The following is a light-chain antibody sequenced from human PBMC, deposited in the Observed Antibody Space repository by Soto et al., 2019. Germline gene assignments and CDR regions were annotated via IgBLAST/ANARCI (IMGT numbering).Light chain of an antibody. J-gene: IGKJ2*01. Sequence: EIVMTQSPATLSVSPGERATLSCRASQSVSSNLAWYQQKPGQAPRLLIYGASTRATGIPARFSGSGSGTELTLTISSLQSEDCAVYYCQQYNKWPPYTFGQGTKREIK. CDR1: QSVSSN. CDR2: GAS. CDR3: QQYNKWPPYT. V-gene: IGKV3-15*01.